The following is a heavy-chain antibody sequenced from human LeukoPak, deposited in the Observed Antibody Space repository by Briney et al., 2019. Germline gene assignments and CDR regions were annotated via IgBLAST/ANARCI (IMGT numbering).Heavy chain of an antibody. CDR2: INPSGGST. V-gene: IGHV1-46*01. CDR1: GYTFTSYY. CDR3: ASSTSSLGGYTMVRGVPGGGFDI. D-gene: IGHD3-10*01. J-gene: IGHJ3*02. Sequence: ASVKVSCKASGYTFTSYYMHWVRQAPGQGLEWMGIINPSGGSTSYAQKFQGRVTMTRDMSTSTVYMELSSLRSEDTAVYYCASSTSSLGGYTMVRGVPGGGFDIWGQGTMVTVSS.